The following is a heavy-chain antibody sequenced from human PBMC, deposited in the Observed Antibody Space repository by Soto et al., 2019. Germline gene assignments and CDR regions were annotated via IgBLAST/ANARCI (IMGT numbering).Heavy chain of an antibody. CDR2: IYHSGST. CDR1: GYSISSGYY. V-gene: IGHV4-38-2*02. J-gene: IGHJ4*02. Sequence: PSETLSLTCAVSGYSISSGYYWGWIRQPPGKGLEWIGSIYHSGSTYYNPSLKSRVTISVDTSKNKFSLKLSSVTAADTAVYYYARDHGDTATFDYWGQGTLVTVSS. CDR3: ARDHGDTATFDY. D-gene: IGHD5-18*01.